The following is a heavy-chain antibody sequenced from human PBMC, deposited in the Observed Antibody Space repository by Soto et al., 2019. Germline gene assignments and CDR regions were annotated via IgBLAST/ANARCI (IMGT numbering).Heavy chain of an antibody. D-gene: IGHD6-13*01. CDR2: INHSGST. Sequence: PSETLSLTCAVYGGSFSGYYWSWIRQPPGKGLEWIGEINHSGSTNYNPSLKSRVTISVDTSKNQFSLKLSSVTAAVTAVYYCARGAAAGNEWFDPWGQGTLVTVSS. J-gene: IGHJ5*02. CDR1: GGSFSGYY. CDR3: ARGAAAGNEWFDP. V-gene: IGHV4-34*01.